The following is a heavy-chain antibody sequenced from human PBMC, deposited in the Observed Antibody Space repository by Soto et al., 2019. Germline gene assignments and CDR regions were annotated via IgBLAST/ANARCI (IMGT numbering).Heavy chain of an antibody. D-gene: IGHD5-18*01. Sequence: EVQLVESGGGLVQPGGSLKLSCAASGFTFSGSAMHWVRQASGKGLEWVGRIRSKANSYATAYAASVKGRFTISRDDSKNTAYLQMNSPKTEDTAVYYCTREERNRGCSYGTWGQGTLVTVSS. CDR3: TREERNRGCSYGT. CDR2: IRSKANSYAT. CDR1: GFTFSGSA. J-gene: IGHJ4*02. V-gene: IGHV3-73*02.